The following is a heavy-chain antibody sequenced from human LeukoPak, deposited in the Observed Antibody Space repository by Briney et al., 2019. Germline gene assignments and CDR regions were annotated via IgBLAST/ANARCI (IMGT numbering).Heavy chain of an antibody. J-gene: IGHJ4*02. D-gene: IGHD3-9*01. Sequence: PGGSLRLSCAASGFTFSSYSMNWVRQAPGKGLEWVSSISSSSSYIYYADSVKGRFTISRDNAKNSLYLQMNSLRAEDTAVYYCARSQRDYDILTGYYITGFDYWGQGTLVTVSS. CDR1: GFTFSSYS. CDR2: ISSSSSYI. CDR3: ARSQRDYDILTGYYITGFDY. V-gene: IGHV3-21*04.